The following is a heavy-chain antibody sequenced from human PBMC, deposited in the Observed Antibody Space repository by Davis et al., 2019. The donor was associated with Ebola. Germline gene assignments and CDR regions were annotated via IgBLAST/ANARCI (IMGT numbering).Heavy chain of an antibody. Sequence: PGGSLRLSCAASGFTFSSYWMSWVRQAPGKGLEWVANIKQDGSEKYYVDSVKGRFTISRDNAKNSLYLQMNSLRAEDTAVYYCARDDGFLGDYYYGMDVWGQGTTVTVSS. CDR3: ARDDGFLGDYYYGMDV. CDR2: IKQDGSEK. V-gene: IGHV3-7*01. D-gene: IGHD1-26*01. CDR1: GFTFSSYW. J-gene: IGHJ6*02.